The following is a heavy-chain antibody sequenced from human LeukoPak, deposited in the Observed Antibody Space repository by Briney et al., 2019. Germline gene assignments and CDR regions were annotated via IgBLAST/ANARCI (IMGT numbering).Heavy chain of an antibody. CDR2: INPVFGTV. J-gene: IGHJ4*02. V-gene: IGHV1-69*05. Sequence: SVKVSCKASGGTFSTYAVSWVRQAPGQGLEWMGRINPVFGTVNYAQKFQGRVTITTDESTSTVYMELSSLRSEDTAVYYCARGLEAAAVDYWGQGTLVTVSS. D-gene: IGHD6-13*01. CDR3: ARGLEAAAVDY. CDR1: GGTFSTYA.